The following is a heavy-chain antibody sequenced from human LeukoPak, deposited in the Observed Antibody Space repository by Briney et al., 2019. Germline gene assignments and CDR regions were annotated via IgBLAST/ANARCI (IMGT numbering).Heavy chain of an antibody. Sequence: SQTLSLTCTVSGGSISSGYHYWGWIRQPPGKGLEWIGYINYSGSTYYNSSLRSRVTISGDTAKNRISLNLSSVSAADTAVYYCARSDNYDSSSYYNSWGQGTLVTVSS. CDR1: GGSISSGYHY. V-gene: IGHV4-30-4*08. CDR3: ARSDNYDSSSYYNS. D-gene: IGHD3-22*01. J-gene: IGHJ5*02. CDR2: INYSGST.